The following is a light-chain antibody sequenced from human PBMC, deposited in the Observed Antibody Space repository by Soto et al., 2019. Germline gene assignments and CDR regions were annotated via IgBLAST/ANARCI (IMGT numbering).Light chain of an antibody. CDR2: DAS. Sequence: EVVLTQSPGTLSLSAGEGATLSCRASQSIASNHLAWYQQKPGQAPRLLIYDASTRAAGIPDRFSGSGSGTDFTLTISRLEPEDFGVFFCHHYGRSPIFTFGPGTTVDMK. CDR3: HHYGRSPIFT. CDR1: QSIASNH. V-gene: IGKV3-20*01. J-gene: IGKJ3*01.